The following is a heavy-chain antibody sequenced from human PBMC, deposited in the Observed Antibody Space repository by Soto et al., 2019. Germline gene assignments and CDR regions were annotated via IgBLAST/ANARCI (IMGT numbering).Heavy chain of an antibody. CDR1: GFTSTRYS. Sequence: QVQLVQSGAEVMKPGASVKVSCKASGFTSTRYSVHWVRQAPGQGPEWMGRINPNNGGTNYAQEFQGRVTMTRDTSTTTVYMDLSSLRSEDTAVYYCASRVYADFDDCGQGTTVTVS. CDR3: ASRVYADFDD. V-gene: IGHV1-46*01. J-gene: IGHJ6*02. D-gene: IGHD2-2*01. CDR2: INPNNGGT.